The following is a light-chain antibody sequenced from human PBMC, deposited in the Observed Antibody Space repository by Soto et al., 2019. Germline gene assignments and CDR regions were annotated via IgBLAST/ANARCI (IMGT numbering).Light chain of an antibody. CDR3: QQRSNWPPN. V-gene: IGKV3-11*01. CDR1: QSVSSY. Sequence: EIGLTQSPATLSLSPGERATLSCRARQSVSSYLAWYQQKPGQAPRLLIYDASNRATGIPARFSGSGSGTDFTLTISSLEPEDFAVYYCQQRSNWPPNFGQGTRLEIK. CDR2: DAS. J-gene: IGKJ5*01.